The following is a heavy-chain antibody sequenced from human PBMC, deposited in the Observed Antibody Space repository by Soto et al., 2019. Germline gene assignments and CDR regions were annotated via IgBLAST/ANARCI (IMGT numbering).Heavy chain of an antibody. J-gene: IGHJ4*02. Sequence: EVQLLESGGGLVPPGGFLTLSCAASGIPLRNYAMSWVRQAPGKGLEWVSAISGSGGSTYYAGSVKGRFTIARDNSKNTVCLEMNSLRAEDTAVYYCAKVPASSLTASRPFDQWGQGTLVTVSS. D-gene: IGHD5-18*01. CDR1: GIPLRNYA. V-gene: IGHV3-23*01. CDR3: AKVPASSLTASRPFDQ. CDR2: ISGSGGST.